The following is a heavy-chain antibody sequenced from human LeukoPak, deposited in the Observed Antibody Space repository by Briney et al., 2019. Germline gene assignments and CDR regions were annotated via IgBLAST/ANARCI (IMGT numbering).Heavy chain of an antibody. CDR1: GFTVSSNY. J-gene: IGHJ4*02. V-gene: IGHV3-53*01. D-gene: IGHD1-1*01. CDR3: ARATDGYYFDY. CDR2: IYSGGST. Sequence: GGSLRLSCAASGFTVSSNYMSWVRQAPGKGLEWVSVIYSGGSTYYADSVKGRFTISRDNSKNTLYLQMNSLRAEDTAVYYCARATDGYYFDYWGQGTLVTVSS.